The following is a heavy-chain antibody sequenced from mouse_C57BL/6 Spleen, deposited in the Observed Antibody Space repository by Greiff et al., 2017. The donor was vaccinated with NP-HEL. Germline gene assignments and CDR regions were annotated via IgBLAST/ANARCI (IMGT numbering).Heavy chain of an antibody. D-gene: IGHD2-3*01. CDR3: ERKGDGYQYYYAMDY. CDR2: INPNNGGT. Sequence: VQLQQSGPELVKPGASVKISCKASGYTFTDYYMNWVKQSHGKSLEWIGDINPNNGGTSYNQKFKGKATLTVDKSSSTAYMELRSLTSEDSAVYYCERKGDGYQYYYAMDYWGQGTSVTVSS. J-gene: IGHJ4*01. V-gene: IGHV1-26*01. CDR1: GYTFTDYY.